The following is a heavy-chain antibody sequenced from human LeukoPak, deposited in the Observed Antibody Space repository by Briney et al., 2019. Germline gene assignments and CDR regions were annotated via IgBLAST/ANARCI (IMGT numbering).Heavy chain of an antibody. Sequence: GGSLRLSCAASGFTFSSYWMSWVRQAPGKGLEWVGKIKQDGSEKYFVDSVKGRFTISRDNAKNSLYLQMNSLRAEDTAVYYCARDHWIYGSGSSPGYWGQGTLVTVSS. V-gene: IGHV3-7*01. J-gene: IGHJ4*02. CDR1: GFTFSSYW. CDR3: ARDHWIYGSGSSPGY. CDR2: IKQDGSEK. D-gene: IGHD3-10*01.